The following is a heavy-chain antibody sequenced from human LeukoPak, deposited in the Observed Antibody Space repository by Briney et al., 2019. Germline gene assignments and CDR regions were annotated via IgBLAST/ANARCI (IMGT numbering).Heavy chain of an antibody. CDR3: ARHLNDRSGYYPMDV. CDR1: GGSISGYY. CDR2: IYYSGIT. J-gene: IGHJ6*02. D-gene: IGHD3-22*01. Sequence: SETLSPTCTVSGGSISGYYWSWIRQPPGKGLEWIGYIYYSGITNYNPSLKSRVTISVDTSKNQFSLNLSSVTAADTAVYYCARHLNDRSGYYPMDVWGQGTTVTVSS. V-gene: IGHV4-59*08.